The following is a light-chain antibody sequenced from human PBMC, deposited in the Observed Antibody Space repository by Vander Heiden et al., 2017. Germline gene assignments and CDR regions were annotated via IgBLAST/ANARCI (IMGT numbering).Light chain of an antibody. Sequence: ETNSLTCTLGGGIYVGSYRIFWYQQKPGSPPQYLLRYKSESDKQKASGVPSRFSGSTDPSANGGILLTSDPYAGDAAVYSSVLQHRCSYVCGGGTRLTVL. J-gene: IGLJ3*02. CDR3: VLQHRCSYV. CDR2: YKSESDK. V-gene: IGLV5-45*01. CDR1: GGIYVGSYR.